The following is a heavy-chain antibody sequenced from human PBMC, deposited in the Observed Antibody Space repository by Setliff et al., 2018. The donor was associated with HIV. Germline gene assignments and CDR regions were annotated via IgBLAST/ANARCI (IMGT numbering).Heavy chain of an antibody. D-gene: IGHD3-22*01. CDR1: GGTFSNSA. V-gene: IGHV1-8*03. Sequence: GASVKVSCKASGGTFSNSAINWVRQAPGQGLEWMGWMNPNSGNTGYAQRFQGRVTITRNTSISTAYMELRSLRSDDTAVYYCARTYYYDSSGYYGYYYYYYMDVWGKGTTVTVSS. J-gene: IGHJ6*03. CDR2: MNPNSGNT. CDR3: ARTYYYDSSGYYGYYYYYYMDV.